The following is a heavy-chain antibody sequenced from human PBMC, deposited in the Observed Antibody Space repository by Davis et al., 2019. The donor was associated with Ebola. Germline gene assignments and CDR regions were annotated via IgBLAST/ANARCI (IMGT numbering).Heavy chain of an antibody. D-gene: IGHD2-21*01. V-gene: IGHV4-59*01. CDR3: ARGVFVDYYYYMDV. J-gene: IGHJ6*03. Sequence: GSLRLSCTVSGGSISSYYWSWIRQPPGKGLEWIGYIYYSGSTNYNPSLKSRVTISVDTSKNRFSLKLSSVTAADTAVYYCARGVFVDYYYYMDVWGKGTTVTVSS. CDR2: IYYSGST. CDR1: GGSISSYY.